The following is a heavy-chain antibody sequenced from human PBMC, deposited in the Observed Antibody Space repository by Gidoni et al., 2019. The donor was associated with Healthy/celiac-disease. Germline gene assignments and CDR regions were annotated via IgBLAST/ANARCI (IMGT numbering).Heavy chain of an antibody. D-gene: IGHD2-2*01. V-gene: IGHV4-59*08. J-gene: IGHJ6*03. Sequence: QVQLQESGPGLVKPSETLSLTCTVSGGSISSYSWRWIRQPPGKGLEWIGYIYYSGSTNYNPSLKSRVTISVDTSKNQFSLKLSSVTAADTAVYYCARQNWSLEVVPAADYYYYYYMDVWGKGTTVTVSS. CDR1: GGSISSYS. CDR2: IYYSGST. CDR3: ARQNWSLEVVPAADYYYYYYMDV.